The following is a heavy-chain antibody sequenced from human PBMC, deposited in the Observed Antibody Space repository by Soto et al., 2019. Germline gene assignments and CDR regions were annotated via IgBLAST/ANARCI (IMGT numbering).Heavy chain of an antibody. CDR3: ARSAGYSYGPTGFDY. Sequence: GGSLRLSCAASGFTFSSYAMSWVRQAPGKGLEWVSAISGSGGSTYYADSVKGRFTISRDNSKNTLYLQMNSLRAEDTAVYYCARSAGYSYGPTGFDYWGQGTLVTVSS. CDR2: ISGSGGST. CDR1: GFTFSSYA. V-gene: IGHV3-23*01. J-gene: IGHJ4*02. D-gene: IGHD5-18*01.